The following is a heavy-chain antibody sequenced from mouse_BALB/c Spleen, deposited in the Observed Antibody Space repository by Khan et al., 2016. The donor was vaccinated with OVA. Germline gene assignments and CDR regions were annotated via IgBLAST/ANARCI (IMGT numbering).Heavy chain of an antibody. D-gene: IGHD1-1*01. CDR2: ISTGGSYT. CDR3: TRHRGEYGSKRYFDY. J-gene: IGHJ2*01. V-gene: IGHV5-6-4*01. Sequence: EVELVESGGGLVRPGGSLKLSCAASGFSFSTYSMSWVRQTPEKRLEWVATISTGGSYTYYPDSVRGRFTISRENAKNTLYLQMSSLKSEDTAMYDCTRHRGEYGSKRYFDYGGQGTTLTVDS. CDR1: GFSFSTYS.